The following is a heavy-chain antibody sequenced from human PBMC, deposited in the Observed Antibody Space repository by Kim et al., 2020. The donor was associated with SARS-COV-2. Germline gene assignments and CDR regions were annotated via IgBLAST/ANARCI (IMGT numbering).Heavy chain of an antibody. D-gene: IGHD3-22*01. CDR3: ARGLNYYYDSSGYPYYFDY. CDR2: IYYSGST. Sequence: SETLSLTCTVSGGSISSYYWSWIRQPPGKGLEWIGYIYYSGSTNYNPSLKSRVTISVDTSKNQFSLKLSSVTAADTAVYYCARGLNYYYDSSGYPYYFDYWGQGTLVTVSS. CDR1: GGSISSYY. J-gene: IGHJ4*02. V-gene: IGHV4-59*01.